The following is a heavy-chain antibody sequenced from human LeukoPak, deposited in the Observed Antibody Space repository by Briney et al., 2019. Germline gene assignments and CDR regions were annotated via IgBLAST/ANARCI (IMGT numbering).Heavy chain of an antibody. D-gene: IGHD4-17*01. V-gene: IGHV3-33*06. Sequence: GGSLRLSCAASGFTFSSYGMHWVRQAPGEGLEWVAVIWYDGSNKYYADSVKGRFTISRDNSKNTLYLQMNSLRAEDTAVYYCAKDLNDYGDPDAFDIWGQGTMVTVSS. CDR1: GFTFSSYG. CDR3: AKDLNDYGDPDAFDI. CDR2: IWYDGSNK. J-gene: IGHJ3*02.